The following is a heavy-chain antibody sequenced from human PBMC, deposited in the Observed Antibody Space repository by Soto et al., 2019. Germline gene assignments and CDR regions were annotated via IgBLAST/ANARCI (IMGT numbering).Heavy chain of an antibody. CDR3: ARDGDTSMVTSWFDT. V-gene: IGHV1-69*12. D-gene: IGHD5-18*01. CDR2: IISIFETA. J-gene: IGHJ5*02. CDR1: GGTLSDFA. Sequence: QVQLVQSGAEVKKPGSSVKVSCKASGGTLSDFAISWVRQAPGQGLEWMGGIISIFETANYAQNFHGRVTITADEPTNTAYMELSSLRSDDTDVYYCARDGDTSMVTSWFDTWGQGTLVTVSS.